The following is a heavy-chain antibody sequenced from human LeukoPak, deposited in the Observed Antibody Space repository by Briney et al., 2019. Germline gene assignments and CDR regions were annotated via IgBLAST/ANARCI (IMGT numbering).Heavy chain of an antibody. CDR2: IIPIFGTA. Sequence: GSSVKVSCKASGGTFSSYAISWVRQAPGQGLEWMGRIIPIFGTANYSQKFQGRVTITTDESTSTAYMELSSLRSEDTAVYYCAREVIQTGYRGYDSGVPSYYYYYMDVWGKGTTVTVSS. V-gene: IGHV1-69*05. CDR3: AREVIQTGYRGYDSGVPSYYYYYMDV. D-gene: IGHD5-12*01. CDR1: GGTFSSYA. J-gene: IGHJ6*03.